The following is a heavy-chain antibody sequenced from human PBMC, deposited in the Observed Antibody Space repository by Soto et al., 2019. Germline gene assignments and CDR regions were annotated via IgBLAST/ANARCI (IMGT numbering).Heavy chain of an antibody. J-gene: IGHJ6*02. CDR2: IYNDGTT. CDR3: VRPLPSERNYGIDV. CDR1: GLGVRNNY. V-gene: IGHV3-53*01. D-gene: IGHD1-26*01. Sequence: EVRLEESGGGLIQPGGSLRLSCTAYGLGVRNNYMSWVRQAPGMGLKWGSVIYNDGTTYYADSVKGRFTLSWDTSKNTLSLQTDSLRAEDTAVYYCVRPLPSERNYGIDVWGQGTTVTVSS.